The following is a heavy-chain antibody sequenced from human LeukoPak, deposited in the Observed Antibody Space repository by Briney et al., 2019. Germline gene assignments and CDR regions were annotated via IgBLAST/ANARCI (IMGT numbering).Heavy chain of an antibody. CDR2: INDGGDST. J-gene: IGHJ4*02. CDR1: GFTFSSYA. D-gene: IGHD2-15*01. CDR3: AKSTGGSCFSGSGY. V-gene: IGHV3-23*01. Sequence: GGSLRLSCAASGFTFSSYAMSWFRQAPGKGLDWVSVINDGGDSTYYAGSVKGRFTISRDNSKNTLYLQMNSLRAEDTAVYYCAKSTGGSCFSGSGYWGQGTLVTVSS.